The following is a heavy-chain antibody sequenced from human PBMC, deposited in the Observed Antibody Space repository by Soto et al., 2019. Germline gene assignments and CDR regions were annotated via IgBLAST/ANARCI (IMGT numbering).Heavy chain of an antibody. Sequence: SGPTLVKPTQTLTLTCTFSGFSLSTSGVGVGWIRQPPGKALEWLALIYWDDDKRYSPSLKSRLTITKDTPKNQVVLTMTNMDPVDTATYYCAHLYASIMITFGGRRRYFQHWGQGTLVTVSS. J-gene: IGHJ1*01. CDR1: GFSLSTSGVG. CDR3: AHLYASIMITFGGRRRYFQH. V-gene: IGHV2-5*02. D-gene: IGHD3-16*01. CDR2: IYWDDDK.